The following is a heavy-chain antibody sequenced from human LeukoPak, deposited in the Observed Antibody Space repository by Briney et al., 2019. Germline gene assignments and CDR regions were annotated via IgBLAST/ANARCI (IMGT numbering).Heavy chain of an antibody. D-gene: IGHD6-19*01. J-gene: IGHJ6*03. CDR1: GGSISSGGYS. Sequence: SETLSLTCTVSGGSISSGGYSWSWIRQPPGKGLEWIGYISYSGSTYYNPSLKSRVTISVDTSKNQFSLKLSSVSAADTAVYYCARRMESYSSGYYYYYMDVWGKGTTVTISS. CDR3: ARRMESYSSGYYYYYMDV. V-gene: IGHV4-61*08. CDR2: ISYSGST.